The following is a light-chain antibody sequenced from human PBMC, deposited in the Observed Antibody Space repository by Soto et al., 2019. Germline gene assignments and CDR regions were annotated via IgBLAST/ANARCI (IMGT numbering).Light chain of an antibody. CDR1: QSVSSN. V-gene: IGKV3-15*01. J-gene: IGKJ1*01. CDR2: GAS. CDR3: QQYNNWPPWT. Sequence: EIVMTQSPATLSVSPGERATLSCRASQSVSSNLAWYQQKPDQAPRLLIYGASTRATGIPARFSGSGSGTEFTLTISSLQSEDFAVYYCQQYNNWPPWTFGQGTKVKIK.